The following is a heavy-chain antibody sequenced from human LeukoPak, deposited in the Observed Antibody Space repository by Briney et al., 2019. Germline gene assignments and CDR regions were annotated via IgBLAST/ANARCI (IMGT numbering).Heavy chain of an antibody. CDR2: ISSSGSTI. J-gene: IGHJ4*02. CDR3: ARDQEMASIFDY. V-gene: IGHV3-11*04. D-gene: IGHD5-24*01. CDR1: GFTFSDYY. Sequence: PGGSLRLSCAASGFTFSDYYMSWIRQAPGKGLEWVSYISSSGSTIYYAGSVKGRFTISRDNAKNSLYLQMNSLRAEDTAVYYCARDQEMASIFDYWGQGTLVTVSS.